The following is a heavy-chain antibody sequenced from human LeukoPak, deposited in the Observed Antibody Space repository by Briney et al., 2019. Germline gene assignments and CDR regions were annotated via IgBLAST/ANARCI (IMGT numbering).Heavy chain of an antibody. CDR2: IYYSGSP. J-gene: IGHJ4*02. CDR3: AGSYYNVFDY. D-gene: IGHD3-10*01. Sequence: PSETLSLTCTVSGGFISTGSYCWAWIRQPPGKGLEWIGSIYYSGSPYYNPSLKSRVTISVDKSKNQFSLKLTSMTAADTAVYYCAGSYYNVFDYWGQGTLVTVSS. V-gene: IGHV4-39*01. CDR1: GGFISTGSYC.